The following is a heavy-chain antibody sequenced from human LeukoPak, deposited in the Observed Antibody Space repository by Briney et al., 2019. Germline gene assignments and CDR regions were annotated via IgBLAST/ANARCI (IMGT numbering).Heavy chain of an antibody. CDR2: ISGSGGST. D-gene: IGHD5-12*01. V-gene: IGHV3-23*01. CDR3: AKVVVDIVARHYFDY. CDR1: GFTFSSYA. J-gene: IGHJ4*02. Sequence: PGGSLRLSCAASGFTFSSYAMSWVRQAPEKGLEWVSAISGSGGSTYYADSVKGRFTISRDNSKNTLYLQMNSLRAEDTAVYYCAKVVVDIVARHYFDYWGQGTLVTVSS.